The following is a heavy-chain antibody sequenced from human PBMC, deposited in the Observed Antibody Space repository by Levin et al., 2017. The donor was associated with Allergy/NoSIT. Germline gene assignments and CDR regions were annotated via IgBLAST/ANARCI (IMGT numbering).Heavy chain of an antibody. CDR2: IYYSGST. D-gene: IGHD4-17*01. Sequence: SQTLSLTCTVSGGSICSSYWSWIRQPPGKGLEWIGYIYYSGSTNYNPSLTSRVTISVDTSKNQFSLKLSSVTAADTAVYYCARDSGDYFHYYYYYMDGWGKGTTVTVSS. CDR1: GGSICSSY. J-gene: IGHJ6*03. V-gene: IGHV4-59*01. CDR3: ARDSGDYFHYYYYYMDG.